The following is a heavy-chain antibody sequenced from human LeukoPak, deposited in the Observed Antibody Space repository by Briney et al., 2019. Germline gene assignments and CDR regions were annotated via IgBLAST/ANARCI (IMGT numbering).Heavy chain of an antibody. D-gene: IGHD3-10*01. CDR3: ARVHIVTGTYFDS. CDR2: VYSSCFT. J-gene: IGHJ4*02. CDR1: VDSMSGYS. Sequence: PSETLSLTCTISVDSMSGYSWSWLRQPAGKEWEGIGRVYSSCFTEYNLSLAGRVTMSIETSKSQFSLKLDSVTAADTAAYYCARVHIVTGTYFDSWGQGALVTVSS. V-gene: IGHV4-4*07.